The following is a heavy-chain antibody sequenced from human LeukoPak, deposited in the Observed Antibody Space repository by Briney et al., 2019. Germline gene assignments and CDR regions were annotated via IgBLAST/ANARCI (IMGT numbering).Heavy chain of an antibody. CDR3: ARPDSSSWYVRDAFDI. CDR1: GYTFTCYY. Sequence: ASVKVSCKASGYTFTCYYMQRLRQAPGQGLEWMGRINPNSGGTNYAQKFQGRVTMTRDTSISTAYMELSRLRSDDTAVYYCARPDSSSWYVRDAFDIWGQGTMVTVSS. D-gene: IGHD6-13*01. J-gene: IGHJ3*02. V-gene: IGHV1-2*06. CDR2: INPNSGGT.